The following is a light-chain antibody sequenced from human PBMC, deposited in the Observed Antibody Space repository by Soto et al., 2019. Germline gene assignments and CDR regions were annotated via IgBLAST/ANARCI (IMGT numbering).Light chain of an antibody. CDR3: CSYTRSGTLI. J-gene: IGLJ1*01. CDR2: DVS. CDR1: SGDIGDYNY. V-gene: IGLV2-14*01. Sequence: QSALTQPASVSGSPGQSITISCVGTSGDIGDYNYVSWYQQHPGKVPKVIIYDVSNRPSGVSYRFYGTKSGNTASLTVSGLQDEDEADYYCCSYTRSGTLIFGTGTKLTVL.